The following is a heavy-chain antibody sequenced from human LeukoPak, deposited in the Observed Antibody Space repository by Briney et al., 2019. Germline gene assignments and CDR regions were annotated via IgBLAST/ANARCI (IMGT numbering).Heavy chain of an antibody. CDR3: ARAPYDSSGYSNFYYYYGLDV. D-gene: IGHD3-22*01. CDR1: GGTFSSYA. Sequence: GASVTVSCTASGGTFSSYAISWVRQAPGQGLEWLGGIIPIFGTTNYAQKFQGRVTITADESTSTAYMELSSLRSEDTAVYYCARAPYDSSGYSNFYYYYGLDVWGQGTTVTVSS. V-gene: IGHV1-69*01. J-gene: IGHJ6*02. CDR2: IIPIFGTT.